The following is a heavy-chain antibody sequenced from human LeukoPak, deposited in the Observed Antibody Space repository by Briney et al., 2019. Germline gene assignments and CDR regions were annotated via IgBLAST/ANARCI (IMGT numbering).Heavy chain of an antibody. J-gene: IGHJ3*02. V-gene: IGHV4-30-2*01. Sequence: SETLSLTCTVSGGSISSGGYHWSWIRQPPGKGLEWIGYIYHSGSTYYNPSLMSRVTISVDRSKNQFSLKLSSVTAADTAVYYCARERRDAFDIWGQGTMVTVSS. CDR2: IYHSGST. CDR1: GGSISSGGYH. CDR3: ARERRDAFDI.